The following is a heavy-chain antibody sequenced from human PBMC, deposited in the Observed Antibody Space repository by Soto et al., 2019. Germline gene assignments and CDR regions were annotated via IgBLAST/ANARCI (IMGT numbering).Heavy chain of an antibody. D-gene: IGHD5-12*01. V-gene: IGHV3-48*02. CDR2: ISSGSSTI. J-gene: IGHJ4*02. Sequence: ESGGGLVQPGGSLRLSCAASGFTFSGYNMNWVRQAPGKGLEWVSFISSGSSTIYYADSVNGRFTISRDNAKNSLYLQINSLKDGDSAVYYCARDRPNGYGPDYWGQGTLVTVSS. CDR1: GFTFSGYN. CDR3: ARDRPNGYGPDY.